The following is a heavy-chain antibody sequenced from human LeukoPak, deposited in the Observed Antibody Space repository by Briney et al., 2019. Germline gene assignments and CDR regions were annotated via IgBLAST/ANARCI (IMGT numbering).Heavy chain of an antibody. J-gene: IGHJ6*03. CDR3: ARGRSSMVRGYYYYYMDV. CDR1: SGSIRSYY. D-gene: IGHD3-10*01. CDR2: IYDSGST. V-gene: IGHV4-59*01. Sequence: AETLSLTCTVSSGSIRSYYWSWFRQTPGKGLEWIGYIYDSGSTKYNPSLKSRVTISVDTSKNQFSLKLSSVTAADTAVYYCARGRSSMVRGYYYYYMDVWGKGTTVTISS.